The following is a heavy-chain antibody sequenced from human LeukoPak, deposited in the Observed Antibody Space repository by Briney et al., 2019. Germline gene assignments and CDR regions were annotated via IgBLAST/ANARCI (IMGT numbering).Heavy chain of an antibody. Sequence: PGGSLRLSCAASGFTFSNYAMNWVRQAPGKGLEWVSGIRVTDNTYYADSVKGRFTISRDNAKNSLYLQMNSLRAEDTAVYYCARDYYFDYWGQGTLVTVSS. V-gene: IGHV3-23*01. CDR2: IRVTDNT. J-gene: IGHJ4*02. CDR1: GFTFSNYA. CDR3: ARDYYFDY.